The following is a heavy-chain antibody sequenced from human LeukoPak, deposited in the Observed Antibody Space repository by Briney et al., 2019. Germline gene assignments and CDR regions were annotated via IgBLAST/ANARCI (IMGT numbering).Heavy chain of an antibody. D-gene: IGHD3-9*01. Sequence: PGGSLRLSCAASGFTFTDYYMNWIRQAPGKGLEWVSYITNSGTTIYYADSVRGRFTISRDNAKNSLYLQMNSLRAEDTAVYYCARDGHYDILTGYFQDWGQGTLVTVSS. CDR3: ARDGHYDILTGYFQD. CDR1: GFTFTDYY. CDR2: ITNSGTTI. V-gene: IGHV3-11*01. J-gene: IGHJ1*01.